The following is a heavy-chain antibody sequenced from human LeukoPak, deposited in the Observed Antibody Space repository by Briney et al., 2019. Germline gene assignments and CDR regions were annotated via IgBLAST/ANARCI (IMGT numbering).Heavy chain of an antibody. CDR2: IFYTGIT. Sequence: SETLSLTCTVSGDSISRYYWSWIRQPPGKGLEYIGYIFYTGITDYNPSLKKRVTMSVDTSTNQISLKLRSVTAADTAVYYCAGLLSAYDPFDSWGQGTRVTVSS. V-gene: IGHV4-59*03. J-gene: IGHJ4*02. D-gene: IGHD5-12*01. CDR3: AGLLSAYDPFDS. CDR1: GDSISRYY.